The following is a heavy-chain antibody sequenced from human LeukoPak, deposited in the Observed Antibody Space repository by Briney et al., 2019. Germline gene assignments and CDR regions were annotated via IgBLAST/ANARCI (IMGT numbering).Heavy chain of an antibody. J-gene: IGHJ5*02. V-gene: IGHV3-48*01. CDR2: ITTSSSTI. Sequence: GGSLRLSCAASGFTFSTYNMNWVRQAPGKGLEWVSYITTSSSTIYYADSVKGRFTISRDNAKNALYLQMNSLRAEDSAVYYCARTLVAAPGTKGGPWGQGTLVTVSS. D-gene: IGHD6-13*01. CDR3: ARTLVAAPGTKGGP. CDR1: GFTFSTYN.